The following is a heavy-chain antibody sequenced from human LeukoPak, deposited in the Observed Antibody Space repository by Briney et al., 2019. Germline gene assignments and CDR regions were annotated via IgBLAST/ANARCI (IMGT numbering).Heavy chain of an antibody. J-gene: IGHJ5*02. Sequence: GGSLRLSCAASGFTFGDYGMSWVRQAPGKGLEWVSGINWNGGSTGYADSVKGRFTISRDNAKNSLYLQMNSLRAEDTALYYCARDVAVAGANNWFDPWGQGTLVTVS. CDR2: INWNGGST. CDR1: GFTFGDYG. V-gene: IGHV3-20*04. D-gene: IGHD6-19*01. CDR3: ARDVAVAGANNWFDP.